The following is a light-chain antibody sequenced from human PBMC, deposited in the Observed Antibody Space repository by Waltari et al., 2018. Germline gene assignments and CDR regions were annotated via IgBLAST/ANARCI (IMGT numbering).Light chain of an antibody. V-gene: IGKV3-11*01. Sequence: EIVLIQSPAILSLSPGERATLSCRATHSISKYLAWYQQKPGQPPRLLIHDASTRAYGVPARFSGSGFGTDFTLTISNLEPEDSAVYYCQQRIDWPPVSFGGGTKVEIK. J-gene: IGKJ4*01. CDR1: HSISKY. CDR3: QQRIDWPPVS. CDR2: DAS.